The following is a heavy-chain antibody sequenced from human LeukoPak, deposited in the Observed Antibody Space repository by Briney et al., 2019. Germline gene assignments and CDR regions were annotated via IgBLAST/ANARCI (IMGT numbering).Heavy chain of an antibody. CDR2: IYTSGST. D-gene: IGHD3-10*01. Sequence: MPSETLSLTCTVSGGSISSYYWSWIRQPAGKGLEWIGRIYTSGSTNYNPSLKSRVTTSVDTSKNQFSLKLSSVTAADTAVYYCAIAPLLWFGELSFYAFDIWGQGTMVTVSS. V-gene: IGHV4-4*07. CDR1: GGSISSYY. CDR3: AIAPLLWFGELSFYAFDI. J-gene: IGHJ3*02.